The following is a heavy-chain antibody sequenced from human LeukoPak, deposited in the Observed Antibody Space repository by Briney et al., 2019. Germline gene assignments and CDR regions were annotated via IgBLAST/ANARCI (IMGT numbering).Heavy chain of an antibody. CDR1: GXTFSTYS. Sequence: GGSLRLSCAASGXTFSTYSVNWVRQAPGKGLEWVSYISSSLSTIYYADSVKGRFTISRDNAKNSLYLQMNSLRAEDTAVYYCARERTSGWDAFDTWGQGTLVTVSS. CDR3: ARERTSGWDAFDT. J-gene: IGHJ5*02. CDR2: ISSSLSTI. D-gene: IGHD6-19*01. V-gene: IGHV3-48*01.